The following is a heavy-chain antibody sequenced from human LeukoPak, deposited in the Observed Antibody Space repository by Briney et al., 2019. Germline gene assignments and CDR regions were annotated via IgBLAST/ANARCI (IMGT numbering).Heavy chain of an antibody. J-gene: IGHJ4*02. V-gene: IGHV3-74*01. CDR3: ARPWFGELLNY. D-gene: IGHD3-10*01. CDR1: GFTFTSYW. CDR2: SNTDGSIT. Sequence: GGSLRLSCATTGFTFTSYWMNWVRQAPGKGLLWVSRSNTDGSITRYVDSVKGRFTISRDNAKNTLYLQMNSLRAEDTAVYYCARPWFGELLNYWGQGTLVTVSS.